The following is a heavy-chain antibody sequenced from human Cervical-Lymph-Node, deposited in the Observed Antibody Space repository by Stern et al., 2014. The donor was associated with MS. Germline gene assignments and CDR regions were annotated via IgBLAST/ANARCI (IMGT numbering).Heavy chain of an antibody. Sequence: EVHLVESGAEVKKPGESLKISCKGSGYTFTNNWIAWVRQMPGKGLEWMGIIYPDDSDIRYSPSLQGQVTISADKSISTASLQWSSLKPADSAVYYCARPPPRRKWDDPNYGMDVWGQGTTVTVSS. CDR2: IYPDDSDI. CDR3: ARPPPRRKWDDPNYGMDV. J-gene: IGHJ6*02. CDR1: GYTFTNNW. D-gene: IGHD1-1*01. V-gene: IGHV5-51*03.